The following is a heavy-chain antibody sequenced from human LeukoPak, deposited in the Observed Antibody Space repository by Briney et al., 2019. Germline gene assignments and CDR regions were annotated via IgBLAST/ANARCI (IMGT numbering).Heavy chain of an antibody. V-gene: IGHV3-23*01. CDR2: ISGSGGST. CDR3: AKSVVAVAVNLDY. J-gene: IGHJ4*02. Sequence: PGGSLRLSXAASGFTFSSYAMSWVRQAPGKGMEWVSAISGSGGSTYYADSVKGRFTISRDNSKNTLYLQMNSLRAEDTAVCYCAKSVVAVAVNLDYWGQGTLVTVSS. D-gene: IGHD6-19*01. CDR1: GFTFSSYA.